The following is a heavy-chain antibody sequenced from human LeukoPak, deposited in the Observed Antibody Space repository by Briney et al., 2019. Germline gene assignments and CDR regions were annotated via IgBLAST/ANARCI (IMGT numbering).Heavy chain of an antibody. CDR3: ARGGRGVLCFGELGY. J-gene: IGHJ4*02. CDR2: IYHSGST. Sequence: SETLSLTCAVSGGSISSSNWWSWVRQPPGKGLEWIGEIYHSGSTNYNPSLKSRVTISVDKSKNQFSLKLSSVTAADTAVYYCARGGRGVLCFGELGYWGQGTLVTVSS. CDR1: GGSISSSNW. V-gene: IGHV4-4*02. D-gene: IGHD3-10*01.